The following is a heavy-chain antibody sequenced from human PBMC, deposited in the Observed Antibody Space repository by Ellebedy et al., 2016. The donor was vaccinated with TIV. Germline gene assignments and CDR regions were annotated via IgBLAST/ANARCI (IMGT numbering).Heavy chain of an antibody. CDR1: GYTFTGYY. V-gene: IGHV1-2*02. D-gene: IGHD2-8*01. J-gene: IGHJ6*02. CDR3: ARDLNGNHGMDV. CDR2: INPNSGGT. Sequence: ASVKVSCKASGYTFTGYYMHWVRQAPGQGLEWMGWINPNSGGTNYAQKFQGRVTMTRDTSISTAYMELSRLRSDDTAVYYCARDLNGNHGMDVWGQGTTVTVSS.